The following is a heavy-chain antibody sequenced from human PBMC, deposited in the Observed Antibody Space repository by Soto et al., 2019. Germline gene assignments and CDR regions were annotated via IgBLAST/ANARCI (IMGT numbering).Heavy chain of an antibody. D-gene: IGHD5-12*01. CDR1: GGSLTGYY. V-gene: IGHV4-34*01. CDR3: ARGQEGIVATH. Sequence: QVQLQQWGAGLLKPSETLSLTCTVNGGSLTGYYWSWIRQPPGKGLEWIGEVKDGGSTNYSPSLRGRVSISADTSKNHFSLRLTSVTAADTAVYFCARGQEGIVATHWDQGALVTVSS. J-gene: IGHJ4*02. CDR2: VKDGGST.